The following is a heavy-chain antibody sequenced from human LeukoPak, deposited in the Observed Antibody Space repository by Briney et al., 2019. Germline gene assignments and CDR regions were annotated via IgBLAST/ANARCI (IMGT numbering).Heavy chain of an antibody. CDR3: AKGGTQGGFWTHFDY. Sequence: GGSLRLSCTASGFTFGDYAMSWFRQAPGKGLEWVGFIRSKAYGGTTEYAASVKGRFTISRDDSKSIAYLQMNSLKTEDTAVYYCAKGGTQGGFWTHFDYWGQGTLVTVSS. CDR2: IRSKAYGGTT. V-gene: IGHV3-49*03. J-gene: IGHJ4*02. CDR1: GFTFGDYA. D-gene: IGHD3/OR15-3a*01.